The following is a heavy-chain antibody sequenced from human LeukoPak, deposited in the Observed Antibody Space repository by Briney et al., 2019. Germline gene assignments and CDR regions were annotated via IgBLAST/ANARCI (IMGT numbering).Heavy chain of an antibody. D-gene: IGHD5-24*01. J-gene: IGHJ4*02. CDR2: IYTSGST. CDR3: ARGRDGYNRYYFDY. V-gene: IGHV4-61*02. Sequence: PSETLSLTCIVSGDSICSGSYYWTWIRQPAGKGLEWIGRIYTSGSTHYNPSLQSRVTISLDTSKNQFSLKLSSVTAADTAVYYCARGRDGYNRYYFDYWGQGTLVTVSS. CDR1: GDSICSGSYY.